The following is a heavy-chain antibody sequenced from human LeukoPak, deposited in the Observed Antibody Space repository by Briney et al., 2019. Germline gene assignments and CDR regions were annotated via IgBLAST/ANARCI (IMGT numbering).Heavy chain of an antibody. J-gene: IGHJ4*02. Sequence: PLETLSLTCTVSGGSIGSDYWTWIRQPPGKGLEYIGYIYYTGGTNYNPSLKSRVTISVDTSKNQFSLKLSSVTAADTAVYFCAKYGNSGWVIDNWGQGTLVTVSS. CDR1: GGSIGSDY. V-gene: IGHV4-59*08. CDR3: AKYGNSGWVIDN. CDR2: IYYTGGT. D-gene: IGHD6-19*01.